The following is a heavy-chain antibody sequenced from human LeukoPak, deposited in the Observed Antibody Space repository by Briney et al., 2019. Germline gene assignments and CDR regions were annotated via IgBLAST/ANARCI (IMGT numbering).Heavy chain of an antibody. Sequence: PGRSLRLSCAASGFTFSSYGMHWVRQAPGKGLEWVAVISYDGSNKYYADSVKGRFTISRDNSKNTLYLQMNSLRAEDTAVYYCAKDGISTAGAVYYYYMDVWGKGTTVTVSS. CDR2: ISYDGSNK. V-gene: IGHV3-30*18. D-gene: IGHD7-27*01. J-gene: IGHJ6*03. CDR1: GFTFSSYG. CDR3: AKDGISTAGAVYYYYMDV.